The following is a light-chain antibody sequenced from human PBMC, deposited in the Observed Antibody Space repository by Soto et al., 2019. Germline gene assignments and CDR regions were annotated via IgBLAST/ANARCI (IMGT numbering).Light chain of an antibody. Sequence: EIVLTQSPATLSLSPGERATLSCRASQSVGNSLAWYQQKPGQAPRLLIYDVSKRATGTPARFSGGGSGTDFTLTISSLQPEDFAFYSCQQRSSWPLTFGGGTSLEIK. V-gene: IGKV3-11*01. CDR1: QSVGNS. J-gene: IGKJ4*01. CDR3: QQRSSWPLT. CDR2: DVS.